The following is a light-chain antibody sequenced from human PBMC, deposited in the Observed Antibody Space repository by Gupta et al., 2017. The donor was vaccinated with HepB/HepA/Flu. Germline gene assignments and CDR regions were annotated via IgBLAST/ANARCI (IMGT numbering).Light chain of an antibody. CDR1: QSVTSNF. CDR3: QQFGSSLL. V-gene: IGKV3-20*01. J-gene: IGKJ3*01. Sequence: EIVLTQSPGTLSLSPGDRATLSCRASQSVTSNFLAWYQQRPGQAPRLLSYDASSRFTGIPDRFSGSGSGTDFTLTISRLEPEDFAVYYCQQFGSSLLFGPGTKVDVK. CDR2: DAS.